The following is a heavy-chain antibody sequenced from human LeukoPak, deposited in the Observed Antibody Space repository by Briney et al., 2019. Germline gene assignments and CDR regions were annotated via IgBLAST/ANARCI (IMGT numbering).Heavy chain of an antibody. CDR1: GYTFTGYY. CDR2: INPNSGGT. D-gene: IGHD2-15*01. J-gene: IGHJ5*02. V-gene: IGHV1-2*04. Sequence: GASVKVSCKASGYTFTGYYMHWVRQAPGQGLEWMGWINPNSGGTNYAQKFQGWATMTRDTSISTAYMELSRLRSDDTAVYYCARAPLGYCSGGSCYSVESNWFDPWGQGTLVTVSS. CDR3: ARAPLGYCSGGSCYSVESNWFDP.